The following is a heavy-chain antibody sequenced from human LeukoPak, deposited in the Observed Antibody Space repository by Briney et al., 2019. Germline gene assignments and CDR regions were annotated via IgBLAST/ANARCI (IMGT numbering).Heavy chain of an antibody. CDR1: GFTFSSYG. D-gene: IGHD6-13*01. Sequence: GGSLRLSCAASGFTFSSYGMHWVRQAPGKGLEWVAVIWYDGSNKYYADSVKGRFTISRDNSKNTLYLQMNSLRAEDTAVCYCARDKLGIARGGFDPWGRGTLVTVSS. V-gene: IGHV3-33*01. CDR3: ARDKLGIARGGFDP. J-gene: IGHJ5*02. CDR2: IWYDGSNK.